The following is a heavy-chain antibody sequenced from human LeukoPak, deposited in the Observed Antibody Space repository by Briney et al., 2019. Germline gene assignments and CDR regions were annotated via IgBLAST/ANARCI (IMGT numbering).Heavy chain of an antibody. CDR1: GYTFTGYY. Sequence: ASVKVSCKASGYTFTGYYIHWVRQAPGQGLEWMGWINPNSGGSGSSQQFQGRVTLARDTSISTVYMELSILRSDDTAVYYCASGSVASAGNRTPHRYWGQGTLVTVSS. J-gene: IGHJ4*02. CDR2: INPNSGGS. CDR3: ASGSVASAGNRTPHRY. D-gene: IGHD6-13*01. V-gene: IGHV1-2*02.